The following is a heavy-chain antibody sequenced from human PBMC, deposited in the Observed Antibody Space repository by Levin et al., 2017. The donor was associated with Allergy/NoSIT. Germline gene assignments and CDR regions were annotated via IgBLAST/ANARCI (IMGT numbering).Heavy chain of an antibody. Sequence: SCAASGFTFSSYAMSWVRQAPGKGLEWVSAISGSGGSTYYADSVKGRFTISRDNSKNTLYLQMNSLRAEDTAVYYCAKAGGYDYIWGSYRYDFDYWGQGTLVTVSS. D-gene: IGHD3-16*02. CDR2: ISGSGGST. J-gene: IGHJ4*02. CDR3: AKAGGYDYIWGSYRYDFDY. CDR1: GFTFSSYA. V-gene: IGHV3-23*01.